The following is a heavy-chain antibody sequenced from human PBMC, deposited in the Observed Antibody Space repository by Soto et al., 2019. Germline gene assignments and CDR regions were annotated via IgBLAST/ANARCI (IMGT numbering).Heavy chain of an antibody. CDR3: ASEAFGSSSEVHCMDV. CDR2: INHSGST. Sequence: SETLSLTCAVYGGSFSGYYWSWIRQPPGKGLEWIGEINHSGSTNYNPSLKSRVTISVDTSKNQFSLKLSSVTAADTAVYYCASEAFGSSSEVHCMDVWGKGTTVTVSS. CDR1: GGSFSGYY. V-gene: IGHV4-34*01. D-gene: IGHD6-6*01. J-gene: IGHJ6*03.